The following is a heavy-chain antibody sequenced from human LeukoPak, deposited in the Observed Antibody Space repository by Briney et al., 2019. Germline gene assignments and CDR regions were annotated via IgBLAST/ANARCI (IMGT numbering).Heavy chain of an antibody. V-gene: IGHV3-21*01. CDR2: ISSSSSYI. CDR3: ARKGAYAFDY. CDR1: GFTFSSHS. Sequence: GGSLRLSCAASGFTFSSHSMNWVRQAPGRGLEWVSSISSSSSYIYYADSLKGRFTSSRDNAKNSLYLQMNSLRVEDTAVYYCARKGAYAFDYWGQGTLVTVSS. D-gene: IGHD5-12*01. J-gene: IGHJ4*02.